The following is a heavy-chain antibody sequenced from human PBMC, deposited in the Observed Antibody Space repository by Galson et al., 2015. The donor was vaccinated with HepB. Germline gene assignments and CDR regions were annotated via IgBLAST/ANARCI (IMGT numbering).Heavy chain of an antibody. CDR3: ARDLGYGMDI. J-gene: IGHJ6*02. Sequence: SLRLSCAASGFTFSTHWMHWVRQAPGKGLVWVSHINSDGSPTTYADSVKGRFTISRDNAKNTLYLQMDSLRAEDTAVYYCARDLGYGMDIWGQGTTVIVSS. D-gene: IGHD3-16*01. CDR1: GFTFSTHW. CDR2: INSDGSPT. V-gene: IGHV3-74*03.